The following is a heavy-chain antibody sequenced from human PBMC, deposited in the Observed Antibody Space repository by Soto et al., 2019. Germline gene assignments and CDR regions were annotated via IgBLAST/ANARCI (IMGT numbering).Heavy chain of an antibody. J-gene: IGHJ4*02. Sequence: GGSLRLSCAASGFTFSSYAMSWVHQAPGKGLEWVSAISGSGGSTYYADSVKGRFTISRDNSKNTLCLQMNSLRAEDTAVYYCAKGRVVVVPAATDYWGQGTLVTVSS. CDR2: ISGSGGST. CDR1: GFTFSSYA. CDR3: AKGRVVVVPAATDY. V-gene: IGHV3-23*01. D-gene: IGHD2-2*01.